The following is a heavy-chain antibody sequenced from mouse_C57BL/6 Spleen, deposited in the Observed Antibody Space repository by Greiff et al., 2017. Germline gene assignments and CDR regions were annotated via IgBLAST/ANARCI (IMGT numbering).Heavy chain of an antibody. V-gene: IGHV5-4*03. CDR3: AKDGGQLGRTFAD. CDR2: ISDGGSYT. D-gene: IGHD3-2*01. Sequence: EVMLVEPGGGLVKPGGSLKLSCAASGFTFSSYAMSWVRQTPEKRLEWVATISDGGSYTYYPDNVKGRFTISGDTAENNLYLQVSQLKSEDTAMYYGAKDGGQLGRTFADWGKGTLVTVSA. J-gene: IGHJ3*01. CDR1: GFTFSSYA.